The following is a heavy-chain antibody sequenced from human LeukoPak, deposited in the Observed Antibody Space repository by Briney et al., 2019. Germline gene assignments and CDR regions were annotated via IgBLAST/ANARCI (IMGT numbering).Heavy chain of an antibody. J-gene: IGHJ6*02. D-gene: IGHD3-16*01. V-gene: IGHV3-7*03. CDR1: GLTFSSYW. Sequence: GGSLRLSCAASGLTFSSYWMNWARQAPGKGLEWVASINHNGNVNYYVDSVKGRFTISRDNAKNSLYLQMSNLRAEDTAVYFCARGGGLDVWGQGAAVTVSS. CDR2: INHNGNVN. CDR3: ARGGGLDV.